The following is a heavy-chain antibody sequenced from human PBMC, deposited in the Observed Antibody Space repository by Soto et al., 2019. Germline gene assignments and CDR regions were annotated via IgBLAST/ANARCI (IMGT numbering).Heavy chain of an antibody. V-gene: IGHV1-18*01. J-gene: IGHJ6*02. CDR3: AMVDVYVTPSPQDV. Sequence: QVQLVQSGAEVKNPGASVKVSCKASGYTFTRYGIDWARQAHGQGLEWMGWINTYNGNTNYAQNVQGRVTLTTDTSTSTAYMELRSLRSSDTAIYYCAMVDVYVTPSPQDVWGQGTTVIVSS. CDR2: INTYNGNT. CDR1: GYTFTRYG. D-gene: IGHD3-16*01.